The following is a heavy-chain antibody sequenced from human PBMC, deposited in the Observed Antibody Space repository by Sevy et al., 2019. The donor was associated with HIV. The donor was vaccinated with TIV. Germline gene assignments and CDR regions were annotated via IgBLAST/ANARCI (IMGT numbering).Heavy chain of an antibody. D-gene: IGHD5-12*01. CDR2: ISGSGGST. CDR3: AKDLRFGKGGRGGYYYGMDV. Sequence: GGSLRLSCAASGFTFSSYAMSWVRQAPGKGLEWVSAISGSGGSTYYADSVKGRFTISRDNSKNTLYLQMNSRRAEDTAVYYCAKDLRFGKGGRGGYYYGMDVWGQGTTVTVSS. CDR1: GFTFSSYA. V-gene: IGHV3-23*01. J-gene: IGHJ6*02.